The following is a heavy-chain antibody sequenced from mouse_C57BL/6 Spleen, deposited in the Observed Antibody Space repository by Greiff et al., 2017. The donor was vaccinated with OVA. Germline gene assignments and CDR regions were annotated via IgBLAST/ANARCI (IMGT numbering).Heavy chain of an antibody. V-gene: IGHV5-17*01. CDR3: ARRGSNYVMDYAMDY. D-gene: IGHD2-5*01. Sequence: EVQVVESGGGLVKPGGSLKLSCAASGFTFSDYGMHWVRQAPEKGLEWVAYISSGSSTIYYADTVKGRVTISRDNAKNTLFLQMTSLRSEDTAMYYCARRGSNYVMDYAMDYWGQGTSVTVSS. CDR2: ISSGSSTI. CDR1: GFTFSDYG. J-gene: IGHJ4*01.